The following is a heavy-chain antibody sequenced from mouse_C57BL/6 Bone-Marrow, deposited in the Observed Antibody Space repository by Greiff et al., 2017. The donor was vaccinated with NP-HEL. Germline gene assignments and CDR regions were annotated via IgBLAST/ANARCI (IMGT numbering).Heavy chain of an antibody. D-gene: IGHD2-4*01. J-gene: IGHJ4*01. CDR3: AREGGLRRRTYAMDY. CDR2: INYDGSST. CDR1: GFTFSDYY. V-gene: IGHV5-16*01. Sequence: DVKLVESEGGLVQPGGSMKLSCTASGFTFSDYYMAWVRQVPEKGLEWVANINYDGSSTYYLDSLKSRFIISRDNAKNILYLQMRSLKSEDTATYYCAREGGLRRRTYAMDYWGQGTSVTVSS.